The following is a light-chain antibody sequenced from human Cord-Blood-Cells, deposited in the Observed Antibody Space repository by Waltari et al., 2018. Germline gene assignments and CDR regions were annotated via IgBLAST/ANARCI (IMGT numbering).Light chain of an antibody. CDR3: CSYAGSSTWV. J-gene: IGLJ3*02. CDR2: EGS. CDR1: SSDVGRYNL. V-gene: IGLV2-23*01. Sequence: QSALTQPAPVSGSPAQSLSISCPGTSSDVGRYNLVSSYQQPPGKAPKIMMYEGSKRPSGVSNRFSGSKSGNTASLAISGLQAEDEADYYCCSYAGSSTWVFGGGTKLTVL.